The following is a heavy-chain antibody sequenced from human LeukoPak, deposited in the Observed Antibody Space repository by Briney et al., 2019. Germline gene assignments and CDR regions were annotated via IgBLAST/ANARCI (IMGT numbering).Heavy chain of an antibody. V-gene: IGHV1-18*01. CDR3: ARDNDKVVDH. D-gene: IGHD1-1*01. CDR1: GYTFSNCG. CDR2: ITAYNGNR. Sequence: ASVKVSCKTSGYTFSNCGISWVRQAPGQGLEWMGWITAYNGNRLYAQRFQGRITLTTDASTSTSYMELRSLEYDDTAIYYCARDNDKVVDHWGQGTLVTVSS. J-gene: IGHJ4*01.